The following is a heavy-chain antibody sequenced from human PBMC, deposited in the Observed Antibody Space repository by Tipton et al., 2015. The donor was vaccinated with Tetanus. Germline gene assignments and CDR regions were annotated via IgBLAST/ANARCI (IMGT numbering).Heavy chain of an antibody. J-gene: IGHJ5*02. Sequence: CAASGFTFSDYYMSWIRQAPGKGLEWVSYISSSGSTIYYADSVKGRFTISRDNAKNSLYLQMNSLRAEDTAVYYCARDSSGLWFGELFGWFDPWGQGTLVTVSS. CDR2: ISSSGSTI. D-gene: IGHD3-10*01. V-gene: IGHV3-11*01. CDR1: GFTFSDYY. CDR3: ARDSSGLWFGELFGWFDP.